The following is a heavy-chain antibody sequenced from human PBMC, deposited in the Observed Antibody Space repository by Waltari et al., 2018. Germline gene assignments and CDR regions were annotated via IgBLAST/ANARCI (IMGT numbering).Heavy chain of an antibody. Sequence: QVQLQESGPGLVKPSETLSLTCTVSGGSISSYYWSWIRQPAGKGLEWIGRSYTSGSTNYNPSLKSRVTMSVDTSKNQFSLKLSSVTAADMAVYYCARGTVTTDYYYYYYMDVWGKGTTVTVSS. D-gene: IGHD4-17*01. CDR1: GGSISSYY. CDR3: ARGTVTTDYYYYYYMDV. CDR2: SYTSGST. J-gene: IGHJ6*03. V-gene: IGHV4-4*07.